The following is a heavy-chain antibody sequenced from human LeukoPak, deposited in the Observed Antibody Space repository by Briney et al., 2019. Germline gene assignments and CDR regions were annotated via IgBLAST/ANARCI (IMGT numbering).Heavy chain of an antibody. Sequence: ASVKVSCKASGYTFTGYYMHWVRQAPGQGLEWMGGFDPEDGETIYAQKFQGRVTMTEDTSTDTAYMELSSLRSEDTAVYYCATPKPDSSGYYPNFDYWGQGTLVTVSS. V-gene: IGHV1-24*01. J-gene: IGHJ4*02. CDR2: FDPEDGET. D-gene: IGHD3-22*01. CDR3: ATPKPDSSGYYPNFDY. CDR1: GYTFTGYY.